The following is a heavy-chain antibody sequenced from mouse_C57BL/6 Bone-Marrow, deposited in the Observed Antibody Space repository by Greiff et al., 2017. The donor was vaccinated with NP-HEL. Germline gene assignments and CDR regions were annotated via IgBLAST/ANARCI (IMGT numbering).Heavy chain of an antibody. CDR3: TRDRYYYGSSYYWYFDV. CDR1: GFTFSSYA. CDR2: ISSGGDYI. Sequence: DVMLVESGEGLVKPGGSLKLSCAASGFTFSSYAMSWVRQTPEKRLEWVAYISSGGDYIYYADTVKGRFTISRDNARNTLYLQMSSLKSEDTAMYYCTRDRYYYGSSYYWYFDVWGTGTTVTVSS. V-gene: IGHV5-9-1*02. J-gene: IGHJ1*03. D-gene: IGHD1-1*01.